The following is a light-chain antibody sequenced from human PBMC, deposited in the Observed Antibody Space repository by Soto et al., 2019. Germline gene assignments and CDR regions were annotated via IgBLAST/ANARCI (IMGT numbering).Light chain of an antibody. J-gene: IGKJ5*01. CDR3: QQSYSTPIT. Sequence: QIPPPPSSLFASVGDRATFTCRASQRIRSYLNWYQQKPGKALKLLIYAASSLQGGVPARFSCSGSGTDFTLTISSLLPEDLATYYCQQSYSTPITYGPGTRLEIK. V-gene: IGKV1-39*01. CDR1: QRIRSY. CDR2: AAS.